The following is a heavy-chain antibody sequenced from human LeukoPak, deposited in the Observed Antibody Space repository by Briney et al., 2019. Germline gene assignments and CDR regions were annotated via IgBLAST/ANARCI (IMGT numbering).Heavy chain of an antibody. D-gene: IGHD3-16*01. V-gene: IGHV3-23*01. CDR3: AKSRGPNTFGGVHDY. CDR1: GFTFSSDW. J-gene: IGHJ4*02. CDR2: ISGSGAIT. Sequence: GGSLRLSCAASGFTFSSDWMSWVRQAPGKGLEWVSTISGSGAITYYADSVKGRFTISRDSSKSTMYLQMNSLRADDTAVYYCAKSRGPNTFGGVHDYWGRGALVTVSS.